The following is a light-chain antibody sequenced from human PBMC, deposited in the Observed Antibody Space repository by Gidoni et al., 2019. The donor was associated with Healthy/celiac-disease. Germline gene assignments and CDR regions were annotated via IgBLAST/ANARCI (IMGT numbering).Light chain of an antibody. CDR2: GAS. J-gene: IGKJ1*01. CDR1: QSVSSSY. V-gene: IGKV3-20*01. Sequence: EIVLTQSPGTLSLSRGARATLACRASQSVSSSYLAWYQQKPGQAPRLLIYGASSSATGIPDRFSGSGSGTDFTLTISRLEPEDFAVYYCQQYGSSPWTFGQGTKVEIK. CDR3: QQYGSSPWT.